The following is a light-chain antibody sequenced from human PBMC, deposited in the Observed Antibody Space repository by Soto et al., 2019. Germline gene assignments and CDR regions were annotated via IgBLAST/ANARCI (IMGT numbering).Light chain of an antibody. CDR1: SSNIGSNT. V-gene: IGLV1-44*01. J-gene: IGLJ2*01. CDR3: AAWDDSLNGPV. Sequence: QSVLTQPPSASGTPGQRVTISCSGSSSNIGSNTVNWYQQLTGTAPKLLLYSNNPRPSGVPDRFSGSKSGTSTSLAISGLQSEDEADYYCAAWDDSLNGPVFGGGTKLTVL. CDR2: SNN.